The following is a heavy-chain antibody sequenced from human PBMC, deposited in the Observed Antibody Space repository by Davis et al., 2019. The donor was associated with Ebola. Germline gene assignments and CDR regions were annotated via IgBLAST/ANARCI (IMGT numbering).Heavy chain of an antibody. CDR2: MNPNSGNT. Sequence: AASVKVSCKASGYIFTSYDINWVRQATGQGLEWTGWMNPNSGNTGYARKFQDRVTMTRDTSMNTAYMELSSLRSEDTAVYYCARRRWSSSGCIFSWGQGTMVTVSS. CDR3: ARRRWSSSGCIFS. D-gene: IGHD3-22*01. J-gene: IGHJ3*01. CDR1: GYIFTSYD. V-gene: IGHV1-8*01.